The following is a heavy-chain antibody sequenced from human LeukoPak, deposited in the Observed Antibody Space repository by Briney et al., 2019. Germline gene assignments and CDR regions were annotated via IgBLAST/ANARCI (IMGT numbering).Heavy chain of an antibody. V-gene: IGHV3-53*01. CDR1: GFTVSSNY. J-gene: IGHJ4*02. Sequence: GGSPRLSCAASGFTVSSNYMSWVRQAPGKGLEWVSVIYSGGSTYYADSVKGRFTISRDNSKNTLYLQMNSLRAEDTAVYYCASASGGYSYGDYYFDYWGQGTLVTVSS. D-gene: IGHD5-18*01. CDR2: IYSGGST. CDR3: ASASGGYSYGDYYFDY.